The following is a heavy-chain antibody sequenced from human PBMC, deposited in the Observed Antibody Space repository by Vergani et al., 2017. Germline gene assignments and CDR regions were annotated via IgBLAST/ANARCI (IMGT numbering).Heavy chain of an antibody. Sequence: QLQLQQSGPGLVKPSETLFLTCTVSANSISRGSYYLGWIPPPPGKSLEWIGSIYYSGLTYYNPSLKSRVAISVDTSKNQFALKVTSVTAADTAVYFCARQRPGSGWSPGDFDDWGQGILVTVSS. CDR1: ANSISRGSYY. V-gene: IGHV4-39*01. CDR2: IYYSGLT. D-gene: IGHD6-19*01. J-gene: IGHJ4*02. CDR3: ARQRPGSGWSPGDFDD.